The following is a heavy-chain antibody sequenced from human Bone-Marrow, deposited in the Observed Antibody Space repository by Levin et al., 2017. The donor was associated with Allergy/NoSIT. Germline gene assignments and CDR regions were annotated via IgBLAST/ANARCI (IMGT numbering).Heavy chain of an antibody. J-gene: IGHJ4*02. CDR2: MNPNSGKA. D-gene: IGHD7-27*01. CDR1: GYPFTSYD. CDR3: ARVWGSADY. Sequence: ASVKVSCKASGYPFTSYDINWVRQATGQGLEWMGWMNPNSGKAGYAQKLQGRVTMTRDTSKSTAYMELSSLRSEDTAVYYCARVWGSADYWGQGTLVTVSS. V-gene: IGHV1-8*01.